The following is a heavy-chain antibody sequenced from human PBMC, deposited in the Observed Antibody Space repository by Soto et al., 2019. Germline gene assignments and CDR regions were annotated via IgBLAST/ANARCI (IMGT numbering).Heavy chain of an antibody. V-gene: IGHV4-59*01. CDR2: IYYSGST. CDR3: ARASPGTTIDY. J-gene: IGHJ4*02. D-gene: IGHD1-7*01. CDR1: GGSISSYY. Sequence: SETLSLTCTVSGGSISSYYWSWIRQPPGKGLEWIGYIYYSGSTNYNPSLKSRVTISVDTSKNQFSLKLSSVTAADTAVYYCARASPGTTIDYWGQGTLVTVSS.